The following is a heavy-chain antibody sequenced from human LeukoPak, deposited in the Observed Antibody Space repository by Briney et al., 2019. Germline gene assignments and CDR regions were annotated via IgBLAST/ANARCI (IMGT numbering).Heavy chain of an antibody. CDR3: AKAIPVVVPAAHDY. D-gene: IGHD2-2*01. V-gene: IGHV3-30*02. CDR1: GFAFSTYG. J-gene: IGHJ4*02. Sequence: GGSLRLSCAASGFAFSTYGMYWVRQAPGKGLEWVAYIRYDGGAKYYADSVKGRFTISRDNSMNTLYLQMNSLRTEDTAIYYCAKAIPVVVPAAHDYWGQGTLVTVSS. CDR2: IRYDGGAK.